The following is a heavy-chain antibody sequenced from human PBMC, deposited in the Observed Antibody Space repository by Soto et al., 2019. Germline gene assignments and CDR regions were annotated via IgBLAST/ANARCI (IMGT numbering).Heavy chain of an antibody. CDR1: GFTFSNAW. J-gene: IGHJ3*02. D-gene: IGHD6-19*01. V-gene: IGHV3-15*01. CDR3: TTEGRGSSGWPDAFDI. Sequence: EVQLVESGGGLVKPGGSLRLSCAASGFTFSNAWMSWVRQAPGKGLEWVGRIKSKTDGGTTDYAAPVKGRFTISRDDSKNTLYLQMHSLKTEDTAVYYCTTEGRGSSGWPDAFDIWGQGTMVTVSS. CDR2: IKSKTDGGTT.